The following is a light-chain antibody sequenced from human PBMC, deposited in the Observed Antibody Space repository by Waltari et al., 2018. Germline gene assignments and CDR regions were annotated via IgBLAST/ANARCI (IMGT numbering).Light chain of an antibody. CDR2: SAS. Sequence: PSSLSASVGDRVTITCRASQDIRSFLAWYQQKPGGAPKLLLSSASRLQDGVPYRISGSGSGTDYTLIISSLQPEDFGFFYCQQYYTSPLTFGGGTKVEVK. J-gene: IGKJ4*01. V-gene: IGKV1-NL1*01. CDR1: QDIRSF. CDR3: QQYYTSPLT.